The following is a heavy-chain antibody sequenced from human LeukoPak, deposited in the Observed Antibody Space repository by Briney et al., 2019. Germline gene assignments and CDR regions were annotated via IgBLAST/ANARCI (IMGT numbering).Heavy chain of an antibody. D-gene: IGHD6-19*01. J-gene: IGHJ4*02. V-gene: IGHV3-48*01. CDR2: ISSSSSTI. CDR3: ARARGGWYGAAGYYFDY. Sequence: GGSLRLSCAASGFTFSSYSMNWVRQAPGKGLEWVSYISSSSSTIYYAASVKGRFTISRDNAKNSLYLQMNSLRAEDTAVYYCARARGGWYGAAGYYFDYWGQGTLVTVSS. CDR1: GFTFSSYS.